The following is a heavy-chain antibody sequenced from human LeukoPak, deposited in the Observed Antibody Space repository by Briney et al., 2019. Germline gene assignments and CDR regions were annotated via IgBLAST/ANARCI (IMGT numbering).Heavy chain of an antibody. J-gene: IGHJ4*02. D-gene: IGHD5-12*01. Sequence: GGSLRLSCAVSGFTFSGSGYWMHWVRQAPGKGLVWISLIKSDGSAMYADSVKGRFSISRDNAKNTLYLQMNGLRADDTAVYFCAREVASAAFDYWGQGTPVTVSS. CDR2: IKSDGSA. V-gene: IGHV3-74*03. CDR1: GFTFSGSGYW. CDR3: AREVASAAFDY.